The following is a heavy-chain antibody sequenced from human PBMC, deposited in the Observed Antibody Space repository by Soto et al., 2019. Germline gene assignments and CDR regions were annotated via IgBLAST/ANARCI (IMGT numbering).Heavy chain of an antibody. Sequence: GESLKISCKGSGYNFTSYWIAWVRQMPGEGLEWMGIIYPGDSDTRHSPSFQGQVTISADKSINSVYLQWSSLKASDTAVYYCASHGLPEYHYYYGMDVWGQGTTVTVSS. V-gene: IGHV5-51*01. CDR2: IYPGDSDT. CDR1: GYNFTSYW. D-gene: IGHD2-2*01. J-gene: IGHJ6*02. CDR3: ASHGLPEYHYYYGMDV.